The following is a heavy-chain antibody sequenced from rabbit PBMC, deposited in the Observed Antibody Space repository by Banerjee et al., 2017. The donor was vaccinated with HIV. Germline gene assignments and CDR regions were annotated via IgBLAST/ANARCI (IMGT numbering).Heavy chain of an antibody. V-gene: IGHV1S40*01. CDR1: GFSFSSSYW. D-gene: IGHD6-1*01. CDR2: IATKPGST. J-gene: IGHJ4*01. CDR3: ARGYVGYINYAYVYYFNL. Sequence: QSLEESGGDLVQPEGSLTLTCTASGFSFSSSYWMCWVRQAPGKGLELIACIATKPGSTYYATWAKGRFTISKTSSTTVTLQMTSLTAADTATYFCARGYVGYINYAYVYYFNLWGQGTLVTVS.